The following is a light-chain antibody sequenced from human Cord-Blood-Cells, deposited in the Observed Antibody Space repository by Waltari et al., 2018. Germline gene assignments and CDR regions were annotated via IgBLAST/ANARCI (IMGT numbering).Light chain of an antibody. Sequence: SYELTQPPSVSVSPGQTARITCSGDALPKQYAYWYQQKPGKAPVLVIYKDSERPSGIPGRFSGSSSGTTVTLTISGVQAEDEADYYCQSADSSGTNWVFGGGTKLTVL. CDR1: ALPKQY. CDR2: KDS. CDR3: QSADSSGTNWV. V-gene: IGLV3-25*03. J-gene: IGLJ3*02.